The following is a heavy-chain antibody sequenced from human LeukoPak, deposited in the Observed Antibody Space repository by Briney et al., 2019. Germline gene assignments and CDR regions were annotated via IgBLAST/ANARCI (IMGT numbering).Heavy chain of an antibody. CDR1: GFSFSGYT. CDR2: ISGRSIYI. V-gene: IGHV3-21*01. Sequence: GGSLRLSCAASGFSFSGYTMNWVRQAPGEGLEWGSSISGRSIYIYYADSLKGRFTISRDNAKNSLYLQMNSLRADDTAVYYCARGGRFLDDWGRGTLVTVSS. CDR3: ARGGRFLDD. J-gene: IGHJ4*02. D-gene: IGHD3-3*01.